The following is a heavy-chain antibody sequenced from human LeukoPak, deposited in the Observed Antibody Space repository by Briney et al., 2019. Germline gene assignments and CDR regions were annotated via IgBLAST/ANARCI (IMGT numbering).Heavy chain of an antibody. D-gene: IGHD3-16*01. Sequence: SVKVSCKASGYTFTSYYMHWVRQAPGQGLEWMGGIIPIFGTANYAQKFQGRVTITADESTSTAYMELSSLRSEGTAVYYCARGLGPGEYYFDYWGQGTLVTVSS. V-gene: IGHV1-69*13. J-gene: IGHJ4*02. CDR1: GYTFTSYY. CDR3: ARGLGPGEYYFDY. CDR2: IIPIFGTA.